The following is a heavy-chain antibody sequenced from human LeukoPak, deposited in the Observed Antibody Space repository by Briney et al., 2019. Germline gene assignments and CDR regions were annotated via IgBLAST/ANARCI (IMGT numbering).Heavy chain of an antibody. CDR2: IIPILGIA. J-gene: IGHJ4*02. CDR3: ARLSIVGAHDY. CDR1: GGTFSSYA. D-gene: IGHD1-26*01. V-gene: IGHV1-69*04. Sequence: SVKVSCKASGGTFSSYAISWVRQAPGQGLEWMGRIIPILGIANYAQKFQGRVTITADKSTSTAYMELSSLRSEDTAVYYCARLSIVGAHDYWGQGTPVTVSS.